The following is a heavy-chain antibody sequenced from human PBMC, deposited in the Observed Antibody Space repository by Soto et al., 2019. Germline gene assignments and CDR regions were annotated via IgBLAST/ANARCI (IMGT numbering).Heavy chain of an antibody. V-gene: IGHV1-18*01. J-gene: IGHJ3*02. Sequence: QVQLVQSGAEVKKPGASVKVSCKASGYTFTSYGISWVRQAPGQGLEWMGWISDYNGNTNYAQKLQGRVTMITDTSTSTAYMELRSLRSDDTAVYYCARDSRGGQQLVGDAFDIWGQGTMVTVSS. CDR2: ISDYNGNT. CDR3: ARDSRGGQQLVGDAFDI. CDR1: GYTFTSYG. D-gene: IGHD6-13*01.